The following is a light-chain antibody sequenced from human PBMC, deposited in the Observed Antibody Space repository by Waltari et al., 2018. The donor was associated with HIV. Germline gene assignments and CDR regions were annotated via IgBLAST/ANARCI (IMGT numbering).Light chain of an antibody. J-gene: IGLJ2*01. CDR2: FDL. CDR3: QVWDRSSDQVI. V-gene: IGLV3-21*04. Sequence: YELTQPPSVSVAPGQTAMITCGGNNIESQSVQWYHQKPGQAPVLVIYFDLDRPSGFPERFSGSGSGNTATLTISRVDAGDEADYYCQVWDRSSDQVIFGGGTKLTVL. CDR1: NIESQS.